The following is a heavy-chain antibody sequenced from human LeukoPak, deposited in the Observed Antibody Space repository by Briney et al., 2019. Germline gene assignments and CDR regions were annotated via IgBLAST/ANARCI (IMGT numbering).Heavy chain of an antibody. J-gene: IGHJ3*02. D-gene: IGHD5-12*01. CDR1: GFPLSSYW. CDR3: ARRDSGYDNRAFDI. Sequence: GGPLRLSCAASGFPLSSYWMHWARQAPGKGLIWVSRINSEGSSTSYADSVKGRFTISRDNAKNTLYLQMNSLRAEDTAVYYCARRDSGYDNRAFDIWGQGTMVTVSS. CDR2: INSEGSST. V-gene: IGHV3-74*01.